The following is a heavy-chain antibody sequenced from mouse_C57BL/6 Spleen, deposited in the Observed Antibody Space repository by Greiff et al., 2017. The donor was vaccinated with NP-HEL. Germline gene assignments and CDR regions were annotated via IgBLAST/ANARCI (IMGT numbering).Heavy chain of an antibody. Sequence: EVHLVESGGGLVKPGGSLKLSCAASGFTFSSYTMSWVRQTPEKRLEWVATISGGGGNTYYPDSVKGRFTISRDNAKNTLYLQISSLRSEDTALYYCARHRITTVVADYWGQGTTLTVSS. CDR3: ARHRITTVVADY. V-gene: IGHV5-9*01. D-gene: IGHD1-1*01. CDR2: ISGGGGNT. J-gene: IGHJ2*01. CDR1: GFTFSSYT.